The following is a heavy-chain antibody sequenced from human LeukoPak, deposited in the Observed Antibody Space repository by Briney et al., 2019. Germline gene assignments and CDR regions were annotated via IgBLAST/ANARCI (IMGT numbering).Heavy chain of an antibody. D-gene: IGHD3-22*01. CDR1: GGSISSSSYY. Sequence: SETLSLTCTVSGGSISSSSYYWGWIRQPPGKRLEWIGSIYYSGSTYYNPSLKSRVTISVDTSKNQFSLKLSSVTAADTAVYYCARAGRAYYYDSSGYSVYWGQGTLVTVSS. CDR3: ARAGRAYYYDSSGYSVY. CDR2: IYYSGST. V-gene: IGHV4-39*07. J-gene: IGHJ4*02.